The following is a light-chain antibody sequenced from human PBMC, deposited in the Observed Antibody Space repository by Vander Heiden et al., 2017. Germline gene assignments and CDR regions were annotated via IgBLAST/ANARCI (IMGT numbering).Light chain of an antibody. CDR3: QQCDSTPKT. Sequence: DIQMTQSPSSLSASVGDRVTITCRASQSISNYLHWYQHKPGKAPKLLIYAAPSFLSGVPSTFNHHGSGTDFTLTISRLQPEDFATYYCQQCDSTPKTFGQGTKLEVK. CDR2: AAP. CDR1: QSISNY. V-gene: IGKV1-39*01. J-gene: IGKJ1*01.